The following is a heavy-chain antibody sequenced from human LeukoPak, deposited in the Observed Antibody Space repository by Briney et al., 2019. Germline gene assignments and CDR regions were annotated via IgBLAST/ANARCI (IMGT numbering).Heavy chain of an antibody. CDR1: GGTFSSYA. D-gene: IGHD5-12*01. V-gene: IGHV1-69*05. J-gene: IGHJ4*02. CDR3: ARPGYSGYDSFDY. CDR2: IIPIFGTA. Sequence: ASVKVSCKASGGTFSSYAISWVRQAPGQGLEWMGGIIPIFGTANYAQKFQGRVTITTDESTSTAYMELSSLRSEDTAVYYCARPGYSGYDSFDYWGQGTLVTVSS.